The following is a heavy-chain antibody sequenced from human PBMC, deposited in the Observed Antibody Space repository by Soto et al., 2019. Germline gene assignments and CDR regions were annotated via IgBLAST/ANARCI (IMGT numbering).Heavy chain of an antibody. CDR1: GFTFSTYA. J-gene: IGHJ4*02. V-gene: IGHV3-23*01. Sequence: GGSLRLSCAASGFTFSTYAMSWVRQAPGKGLEWVSTISGSGSSTYYADSVKGRFTIFRVNSKNTLYLQMSSLRVEDTAVYYCAGVAYDYVWGTYRYLDYWGQGTLVTVSS. CDR3: AGVAYDYVWGTYRYLDY. D-gene: IGHD3-16*02. CDR2: ISGSGSST.